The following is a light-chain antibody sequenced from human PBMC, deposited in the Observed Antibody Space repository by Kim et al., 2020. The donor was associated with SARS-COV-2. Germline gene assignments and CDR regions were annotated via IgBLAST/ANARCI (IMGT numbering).Light chain of an antibody. CDR3: QQYYDAPYT. V-gene: IGKV4-1*01. Sequence: RATIYCESSQSILYSSNNKSHLAWYQQKPGQPPNLLIYWASTREFGVPDRFSGSGSGTDFTLTITGLQAEDVAVYYCQQYYDAPYTFGQGTKLEI. CDR1: QSILYSSNNKSH. CDR2: WAS. J-gene: IGKJ2*01.